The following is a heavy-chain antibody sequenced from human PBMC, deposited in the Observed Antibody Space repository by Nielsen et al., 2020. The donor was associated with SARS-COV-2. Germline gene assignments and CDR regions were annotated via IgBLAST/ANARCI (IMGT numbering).Heavy chain of an antibody. J-gene: IGHJ4*02. CDR2: IYYSGST. Sequence: SETLSLTCTVSGGSISSYYWSWIRQPPGKGLEWIGYIYYSGSTNYNPSLKSRVTIPVDTSKNQFSLKLSSVTAADTAVYYCARGEAESVYSYGLGYWGQGTLVTVSS. V-gene: IGHV4-59*01. CDR3: ARGEAESVYSYGLGY. D-gene: IGHD5-18*01. CDR1: GGSISSYY.